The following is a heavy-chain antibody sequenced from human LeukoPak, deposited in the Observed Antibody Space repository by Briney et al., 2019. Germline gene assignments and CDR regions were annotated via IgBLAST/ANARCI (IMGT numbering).Heavy chain of an antibody. V-gene: IGHV3-23*01. CDR3: AKDEYYDFWSGYPVGY. CDR1: GFTFSSYA. CDR2: ISGSGGST. D-gene: IGHD3-3*01. J-gene: IGHJ4*02. Sequence: GGSLRLSXAASGFTFSSYAMSWVRQAPGKGLEWVSAISGSGGSTYYADSVKGRFTISRNNSKNTLYLQMNSLRAEDTAVYYCAKDEYYDFWSGYPVGYWGQGTLVTVSS.